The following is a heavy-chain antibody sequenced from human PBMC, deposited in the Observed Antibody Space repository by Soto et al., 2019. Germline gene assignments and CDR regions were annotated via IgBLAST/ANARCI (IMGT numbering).Heavy chain of an antibody. CDR1: GFTFSSYG. CDR2: IWYDGSNK. Sequence: VQLVESGGGVVQPGRSLRLSCAASGFTFSSYGMHWVRQAPGKGLEWVAVIWYDGSNKYYADSVKGRFTISRDNSKNTLYLQMNSLRAEDTAVYYCAKDSSTWSVDYWGQGTLVTVSS. J-gene: IGHJ4*02. D-gene: IGHD6-13*01. V-gene: IGHV3-33*06. CDR3: AKDSSTWSVDY.